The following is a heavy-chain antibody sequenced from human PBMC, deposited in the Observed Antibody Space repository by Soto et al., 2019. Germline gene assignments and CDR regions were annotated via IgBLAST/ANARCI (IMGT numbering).Heavy chain of an antibody. CDR3: TRDDVHFNGDRYYGVPMDV. CDR1: GFSVSSKY. D-gene: IGHD2-8*01. V-gene: IGHV3-66*01. J-gene: IGHJ6*04. Sequence: EVQLVESGGDLVQPGGSLRLSCAASGFSVSSKYMSWVRQAPGKGLEWVSLIQSGGTTYYAGSVKGRFTISREYSENTLFLQMNSLRVEDMAGYYCTRDDVHFNGDRYYGVPMDVWGKGTTVTVSA. CDR2: IQSGGTT.